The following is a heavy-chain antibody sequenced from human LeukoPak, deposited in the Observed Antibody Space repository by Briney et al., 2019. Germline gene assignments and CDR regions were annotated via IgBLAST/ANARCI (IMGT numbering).Heavy chain of an antibody. CDR1: GGSISSGDYY. Sequence: SQTLSLTCTVSGGSISSGDYYWSWIRQPPGKGLEWIGYIYYSGSTYYNPSLKSRVTISVDRSKNQFSLKLSSVTAADTAVYYCARAPYGEYYFDYWGQGTLGTVSP. CDR3: ARAPYGEYYFDY. J-gene: IGHJ4*02. D-gene: IGHD3-10*01. CDR2: IYYSGST. V-gene: IGHV4-30-4*01.